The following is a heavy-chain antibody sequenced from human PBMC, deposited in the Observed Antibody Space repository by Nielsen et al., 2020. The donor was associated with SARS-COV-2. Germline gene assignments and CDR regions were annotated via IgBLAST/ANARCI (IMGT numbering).Heavy chain of an antibody. CDR2: IYYSGST. CDR3: ARDEKTYGSGWFDAFDI. V-gene: IGHV4-61*05. CDR1: GGSISSSTYY. Sequence: SETLSLTCTVSGGSISSSTYYWGWIRQPPGKGLEWIGYIYYSGSTNYNPSLKSRVTISVDTSKNQFSLKLSSVTAADTAVYYCARDEKTYGSGWFDAFDIWGQGTMVTVSS. D-gene: IGHD6-19*01. J-gene: IGHJ3*02.